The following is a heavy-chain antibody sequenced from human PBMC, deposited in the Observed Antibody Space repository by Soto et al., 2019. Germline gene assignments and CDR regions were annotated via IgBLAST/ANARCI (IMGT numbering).Heavy chain of an antibody. CDR3: AKDSVQYMIRAVPRWFDP. D-gene: IGHD3-10*01. CDR2: ISGSGAST. J-gene: IGHJ5*02. V-gene: IGHV3-23*01. Sequence: GGALRLSCAGSGFTFSSYAMSWVRQAPGKGLEWVSEISGSGASTYYADSVKGRFTISRDNSKNTLYLQMNSLRAEDTAVYYCAKDSVQYMIRAVPRWFDPWGQGTLVTVSS. CDR1: GFTFSSYA.